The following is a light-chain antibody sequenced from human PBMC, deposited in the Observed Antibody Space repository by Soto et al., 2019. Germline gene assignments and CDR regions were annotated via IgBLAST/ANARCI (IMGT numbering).Light chain of an antibody. CDR1: QGSSSW. CDR2: AAS. Sequence: EIRVAGSPSSVSSFVGERVTIPCRTRQGSSSWLAWYQQKPGKAPKLLIYAASSLQSGVPARFSGGGSGTDFTLTISSLQPEDFATYYCQQSYSTPRTFGQGTKVDIK. V-gene: IGKV1-12*01. J-gene: IGKJ1*01. CDR3: QQSYSTPRT.